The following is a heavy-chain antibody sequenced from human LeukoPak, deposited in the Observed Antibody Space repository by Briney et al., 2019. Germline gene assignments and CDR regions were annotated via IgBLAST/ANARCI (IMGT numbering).Heavy chain of an antibody. CDR3: ARTTADSSGWSALFDF. CDR1: GFTFSDYY. V-gene: IGHV3-11*06. Sequence: KPGGSLRLSCAASGFTFSDYYMSWIRQAPGKGLEWVSYISPSTTHTHYADSVKGRFTISRDNAKNSVYLQMNSLRVEDTAVYYCARTTADSSGWSALFDFWGQGTLVTVSS. CDR2: ISPSTTHT. D-gene: IGHD6-19*01. J-gene: IGHJ4*02.